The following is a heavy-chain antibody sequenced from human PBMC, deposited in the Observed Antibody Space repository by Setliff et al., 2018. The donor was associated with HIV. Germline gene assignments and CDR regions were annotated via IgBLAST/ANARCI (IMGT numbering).Heavy chain of an antibody. CDR2: ISHVGKT. Sequence: PSETLSLTCSVSQYSISDGNYWGWIRQPPGKGLEWHASISHVGKTFYNPSLRSRVTISVDTSNNQFFLHLNSVTAADTAAYYCARLGYVSGGFYKTPGPYYFDYWGQGALVTVSS. V-gene: IGHV4-38-2*02. CDR3: ARLGYVSGGFYKTPGPYYFDY. J-gene: IGHJ4*02. D-gene: IGHD3-10*01. CDR1: QYSISDGNY.